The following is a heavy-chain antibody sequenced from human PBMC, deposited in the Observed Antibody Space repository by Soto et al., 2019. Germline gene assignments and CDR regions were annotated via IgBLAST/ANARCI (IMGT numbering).Heavy chain of an antibody. V-gene: IGHV3-30-3*01. Sequence: VLLVESGGGVVQPGRSLRLSCAASEFTFSTYPLHWVRQAPGKGLEWVAVISYDETNKYYADSVKGRFTISRDNSKNTLYLQMNSLRADDTAVYYCARGASDFWGGYPEIHYFDYCGQGTLVTVSS. CDR2: ISYDETNK. J-gene: IGHJ4*02. D-gene: IGHD3-3*01. CDR1: EFTFSTYP. CDR3: ARGASDFWGGYPEIHYFDY.